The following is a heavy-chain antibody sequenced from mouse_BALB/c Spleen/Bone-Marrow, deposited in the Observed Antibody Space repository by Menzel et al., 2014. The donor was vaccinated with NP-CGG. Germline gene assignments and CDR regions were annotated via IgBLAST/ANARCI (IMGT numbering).Heavy chain of an antibody. CDR1: GYAFTNYL. Sequence: VQGAESGAELVRPGTSVKVSCKASGYAFTNYLIEWVKQRPGQGLEWIGVINPGSGGTNYNGKFKGKATLTVDKSSSTAYMQLSSPTSEDSAVYYRARRERTGMNYWGQGTTLTVSS. CDR2: INPGSGGT. V-gene: IGHV1-54*01. CDR3: ARRERTGMNY. D-gene: IGHD4-1*01. J-gene: IGHJ2*01.